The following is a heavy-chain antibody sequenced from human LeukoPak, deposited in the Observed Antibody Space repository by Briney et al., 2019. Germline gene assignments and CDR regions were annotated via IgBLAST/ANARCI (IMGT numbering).Heavy chain of an antibody. V-gene: IGHV3-30-3*01. CDR2: ISYDGSNK. Sequence: GRSLGLSCAASGFTFSSYAMHWVRQAPGKGLEWVAVISYDGSNKYYADSVKGRFTISRDNSKNTLYLQMNSLRAEDTAVYYCASPLGDGLPGRWGQGTLVTVSS. D-gene: IGHD5-24*01. CDR3: ASPLGDGLPGR. J-gene: IGHJ4*02. CDR1: GFTFSSYA.